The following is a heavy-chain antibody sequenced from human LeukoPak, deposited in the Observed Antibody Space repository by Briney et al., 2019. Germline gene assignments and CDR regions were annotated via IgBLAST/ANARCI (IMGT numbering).Heavy chain of an antibody. CDR2: IFHGGST. Sequence: SETLSLTCAVSGGSINSNNWWSWVRQPPGKGLEWIGNIFHGGSTTYNPSLKTRVTISLDKSRNQFSLKLSSVTAADTAVYYCARAKIAFTYYYGSGTLYYFDYWGQGTQVTVSS. CDR3: ARAKIAFTYYYGSGTLYYFDY. CDR1: GGSINSNNW. D-gene: IGHD3-10*01. J-gene: IGHJ4*02. V-gene: IGHV4-4*02.